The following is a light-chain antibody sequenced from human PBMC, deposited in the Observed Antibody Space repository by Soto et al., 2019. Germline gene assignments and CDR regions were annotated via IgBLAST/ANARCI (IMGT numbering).Light chain of an antibody. CDR1: QSISSW. Sequence: DIKMTQSPSTLSASVGDRVTITCRASQSISSWLAWYQQKPGKAPKLLIYKASSLESGVPSRFGGSGSGTDYTLTLSSLQPDDVAAYYCQHYSIVYSVGQGTKLEIK. J-gene: IGKJ2*01. V-gene: IGKV1-5*03. CDR3: QHYSIVYS. CDR2: KAS.